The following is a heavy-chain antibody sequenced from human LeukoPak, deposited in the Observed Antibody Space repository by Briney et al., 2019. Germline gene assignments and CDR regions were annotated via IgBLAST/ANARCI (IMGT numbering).Heavy chain of an antibody. Sequence: ASVTVSCKASGYTFTDYYMHWVRQAPGQGLEWMGWINPNIGGTKYAQKFQGRVTMTRDTSISTVYMELSRLRSDDTAVYYCARDNRGYCSSTSCYNWFDPWGQGTLVTVSS. J-gene: IGHJ5*02. CDR1: GYTFTDYY. V-gene: IGHV1-2*02. D-gene: IGHD2-2*01. CDR3: ARDNRGYCSSTSCYNWFDP. CDR2: INPNIGGT.